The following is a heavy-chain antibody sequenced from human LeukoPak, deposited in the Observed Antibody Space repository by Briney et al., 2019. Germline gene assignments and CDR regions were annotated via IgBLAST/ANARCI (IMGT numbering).Heavy chain of an antibody. D-gene: IGHD4-17*01. CDR1: GGSISSYH. J-gene: IGHJ6*02. CDR3: ARVGPTTAYYYYYGMDV. Sequence: KASETLSLTCTVSGGSISSYHWSWIRQPPGKGLEWIGYIYYSGSTNYNPSLKSRVTISVDTSKNQSSLKLSSVTAADTAVYYCARVGPTTAYYYYYGMDVWGQGTTVTASS. CDR2: IYYSGST. V-gene: IGHV4-59*01.